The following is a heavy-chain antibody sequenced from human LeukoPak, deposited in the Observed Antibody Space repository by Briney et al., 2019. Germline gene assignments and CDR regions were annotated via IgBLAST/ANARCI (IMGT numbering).Heavy chain of an antibody. CDR3: ARLDWGSGGSGSFDY. D-gene: IGHD7-27*01. CDR1: GGSISSDAYR. CDR2: IYYSGYT. Sequence: PSETLSLTCTVSGGSISSDAYRGGWIRQPPGKGLEWIGNIYYSGYTYYNPSLKSRVTISVDTSKNQLSLKLTSVTAADTAVYYCARLDWGSGGSGSFDYWGQGTLVTVSS. J-gene: IGHJ4*02. V-gene: IGHV4-39*01.